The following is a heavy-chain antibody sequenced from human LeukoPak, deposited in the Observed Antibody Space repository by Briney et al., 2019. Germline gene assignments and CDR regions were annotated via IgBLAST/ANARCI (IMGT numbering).Heavy chain of an antibody. CDR2: INPSGGST. V-gene: IGHV1-46*01. CDR3: ARGSYDSSGLISDAFDI. Sequence: ASVKVSCKASGYTFTSYYMHWVRQAPGQGLEWMGIINPSGGSTSYAQKFQGRVTMTRDTSTSTVYMELSSLRSEDTAVYYCARGSYDSSGLISDAFDIWGQGTMVTVSS. CDR1: GYTFTSYY. J-gene: IGHJ3*02. D-gene: IGHD3-22*01.